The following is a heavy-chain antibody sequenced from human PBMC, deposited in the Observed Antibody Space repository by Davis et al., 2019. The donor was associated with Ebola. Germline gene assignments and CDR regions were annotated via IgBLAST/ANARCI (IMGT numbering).Heavy chain of an antibody. CDR2: INPNSGGT. CDR3: GRDHHYYDSSGPTTDEL. CDR1: GYTFTGYY. V-gene: IGHV1-2*02. Sequence: ASVKVSCKASGYTFTGYYIHWVRQAPGQGLEWMGWINPNSGGTKYAQKFQGRVTMTRDTSISTAYMQLSRLISDDTAVYYCGRDHHYYDSSGPTTDELWGQGTLVTVSS. D-gene: IGHD3-22*01. J-gene: IGHJ4*02.